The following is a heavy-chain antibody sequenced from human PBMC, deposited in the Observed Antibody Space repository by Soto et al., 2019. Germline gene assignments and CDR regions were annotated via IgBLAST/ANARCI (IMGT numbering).Heavy chain of an antibody. Sequence: QPGGSLRLSCAASGFTFSSYGMHWVRQAPGKGLECVAVISYDGSNRHYADSVKGRFTISRDNSKNTLYLQMNSLRAEDTAVYFCAISRAAVGLTEYYFGMDVWGQGTTLTV. CDR3: AISRAAVGLTEYYFGMDV. J-gene: IGHJ6*02. V-gene: IGHV3-30*03. CDR2: ISYDGSNR. D-gene: IGHD6-13*01. CDR1: GFTFSSYG.